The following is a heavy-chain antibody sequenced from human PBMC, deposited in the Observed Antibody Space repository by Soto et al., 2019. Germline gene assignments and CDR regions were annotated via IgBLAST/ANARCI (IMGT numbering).Heavy chain of an antibody. CDR3: ASVLRYSSSNQLDY. J-gene: IGHJ4*02. Sequence: SETLSLTCTVSGGSVSSGSYYWSWIRQPPGKGLEWIGYIYYSGSTNYNPSLKSRVTISVDTSKNQFSLKLSSVTAADTAVYYCASVLRYSSSNQLDYWGQGTLVTVSS. V-gene: IGHV4-61*01. D-gene: IGHD6-13*01. CDR2: IYYSGST. CDR1: GGSVSSGSYY.